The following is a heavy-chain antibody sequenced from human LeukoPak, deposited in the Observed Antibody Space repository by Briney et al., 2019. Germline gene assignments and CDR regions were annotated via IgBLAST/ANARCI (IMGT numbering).Heavy chain of an antibody. CDR2: ISAYNGNT. CDR3: ARDSTPIVAVVAATYYYGMDV. CDR1: GYTFTSYG. J-gene: IGHJ6*04. D-gene: IGHD2-15*01. V-gene: IGHV1-18*04. Sequence: ASVKVSCKASGYTFTSYGISWVRQAPGQGLEWMGWISAYNGNTNYAQKLQGRVTMTTDTSTSTAYMELRSLRSDDTAVYYCARDSTPIVAVVAATYYYGMDVWGKGTTVTVSS.